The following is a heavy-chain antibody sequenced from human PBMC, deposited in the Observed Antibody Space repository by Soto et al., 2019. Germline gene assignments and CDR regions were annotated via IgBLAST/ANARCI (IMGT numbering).Heavy chain of an antibody. Sequence: QVQLVQSGAEVKKPGASVKVSCKVSGYTLTELSMHWVRQAPGKGLEWMGGFDPEDGETIYAQKSQGRVTMTEDTSTDPAYMELSSLRSEDTAVYYCAKTGGGAMIRDAFDIWGQGTMVTVSS. J-gene: IGHJ3*02. D-gene: IGHD3-16*01. CDR3: AKTGGGAMIRDAFDI. CDR1: GYTLTELS. CDR2: FDPEDGET. V-gene: IGHV1-24*01.